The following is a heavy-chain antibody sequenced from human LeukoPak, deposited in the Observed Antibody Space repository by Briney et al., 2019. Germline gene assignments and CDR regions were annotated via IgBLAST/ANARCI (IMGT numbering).Heavy chain of an antibody. J-gene: IGHJ3*02. Sequence: GGSLRLSCAASGFTFSRYWMSWVRQAQGKGLEWVANIKQDGSEKYYVDSVKGRFTISRDNAKNSLYLQMNSLRAEDTAVYYCARVDAFWSGYLHDAFDIWGRGTMVTVSS. V-gene: IGHV3-7*05. CDR2: IKQDGSEK. CDR1: GFTFSRYW. CDR3: ARVDAFWSGYLHDAFDI. D-gene: IGHD3-3*01.